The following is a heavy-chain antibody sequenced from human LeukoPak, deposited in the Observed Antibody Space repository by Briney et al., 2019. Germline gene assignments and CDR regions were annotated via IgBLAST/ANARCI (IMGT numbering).Heavy chain of an antibody. CDR1: GGSISSYY. CDR2: IYYSGST. V-gene: IGHV4-59*01. D-gene: IGHD6-19*01. J-gene: IGHJ3*02. CDR3: ARAAFPRWLVHDALDI. Sequence: KPSETLSLTCTVSGGSISSYYWSWIRQPPGKGLEWIGYIYYSGSTNYNPSLKSRVTISVDTSKNQFSLKLSSVTAADTAVYYCARAAFPRWLVHDALDIWGQGTMVTVSS.